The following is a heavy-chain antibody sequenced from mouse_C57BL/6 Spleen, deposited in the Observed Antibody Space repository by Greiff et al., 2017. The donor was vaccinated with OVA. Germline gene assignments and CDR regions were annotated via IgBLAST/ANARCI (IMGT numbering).Heavy chain of an antibody. V-gene: IGHV1-80*01. CDR1: GYAFSSYW. D-gene: IGHD2-5*01. CDR2: IYPGDGDT. CDR3: ARFYYSNLYAMDY. Sequence: QVQLQQSGAELVKPGASVKISCKASGYAFSSYWMNWVKQRPGKGLEWIGQIYPGDGDTNYNGKFKGKATLTADKSSSTAYMQLSSLTSEDSAVYFCARFYYSNLYAMDYWGQGTSVTVSS. J-gene: IGHJ4*01.